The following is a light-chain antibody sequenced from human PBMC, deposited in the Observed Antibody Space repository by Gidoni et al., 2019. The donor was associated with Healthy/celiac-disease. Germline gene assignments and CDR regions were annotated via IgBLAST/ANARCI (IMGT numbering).Light chain of an antibody. CDR3: GSYAGSFPYV. Sequence: QSALTQPRSVSGSPGHSVTIPCTGTSSDVGGYNYVSWYQPHPGKAPKLMIYDVSKRPSGVPDRFSGSKSGNTASLTISGLQAEDEADYYCGSYAGSFPYVFGTGTKVTVL. CDR1: SSDVGGYNY. J-gene: IGLJ1*01. CDR2: DVS. V-gene: IGLV2-11*01.